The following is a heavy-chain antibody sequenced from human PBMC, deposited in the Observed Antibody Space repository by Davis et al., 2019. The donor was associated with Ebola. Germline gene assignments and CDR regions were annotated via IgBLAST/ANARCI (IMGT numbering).Heavy chain of an antibody. D-gene: IGHD1-26*01. J-gene: IGHJ4*02. CDR3: ARDFWEDY. CDR2: IISSSSYI. Sequence: GESLKISCAASGFTFSSYSMNWVRQAPGKGLEWVSSIISSSSYIYYADSVKGRFTFYRDNARNSLYLQMNSLRAEDTAVYYCARDFWEDYWGQGTLVTVSS. CDR1: GFTFSSYS. V-gene: IGHV3-21*01.